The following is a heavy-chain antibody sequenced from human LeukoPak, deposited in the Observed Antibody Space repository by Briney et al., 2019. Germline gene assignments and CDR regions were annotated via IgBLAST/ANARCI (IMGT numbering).Heavy chain of an antibody. CDR1: GGSISSSNW. V-gene: IGHV4-4*02. CDR3: ARPSSGYVYYFDY. Sequence: SGTLSLTCTVSGGSISSSNWWSWVRQPPGKGLEWIGEIYHSGSTYYNPSLKSRVTISVDTSKNQFSLKLSSVTAADTAVYYCARPSSGYVYYFDYWGQGTLVTVSS. J-gene: IGHJ4*02. CDR2: IYHSGST. D-gene: IGHD3-22*01.